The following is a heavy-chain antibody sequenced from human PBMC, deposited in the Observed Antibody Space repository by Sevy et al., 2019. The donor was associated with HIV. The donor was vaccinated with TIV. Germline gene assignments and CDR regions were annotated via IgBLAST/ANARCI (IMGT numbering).Heavy chain of an antibody. D-gene: IGHD3-16*01. J-gene: IGHJ6*02. CDR2: IRSKAYGGTT. CDR1: GFTFGDYA. CDR3: TRGPLGSFYYYYGMDV. V-gene: IGHV3-49*03. Sequence: GGSLRLCCTASGFTFGDYAMSWFRQAPGKGLEWVGFIRSKAYGGTTEYAASVKGRFTISRDDSKSIAYLQMNSLKTEDTAVYYCTRGPLGSFYYYYGMDVWGQGTTVTVSS.